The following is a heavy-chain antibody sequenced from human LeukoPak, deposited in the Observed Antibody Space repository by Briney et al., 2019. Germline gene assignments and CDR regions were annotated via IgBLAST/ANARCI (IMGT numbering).Heavy chain of an antibody. J-gene: IGHJ4*02. CDR1: GGSLSSTNW. Sequence: SGTLSLTCGVSGGSLSSTNWWTWVRSPPGEGLEWIGEVHLSGRTTYNPSLESRVTMSVDMSENHISLKLTSVTAADTAVYYCAREGGPYRPLDYSGQGTLVTVSS. V-gene: IGHV4-4*02. CDR3: AREGGPYRPLDY. CDR2: VHLSGRT.